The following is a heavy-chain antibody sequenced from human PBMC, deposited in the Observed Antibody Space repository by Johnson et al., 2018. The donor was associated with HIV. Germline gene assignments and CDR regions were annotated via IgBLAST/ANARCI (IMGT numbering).Heavy chain of an antibody. V-gene: IGHV3-30*18. Sequence: HVQLVESGGGVVQPGRSLRLSCAASGFTFSSYAMHWVRQAPGKGLEWVAVISYDGRNKYYADSVKGRFTISRDNSKNTLYLQMNSLRAEDTAVYYCAKFVGAGSYDAFDIWGQGTMVTVSS. CDR3: AKFVGAGSYDAFDI. J-gene: IGHJ3*02. CDR1: GFTFSSYA. D-gene: IGHD1-26*01. CDR2: ISYDGRNK.